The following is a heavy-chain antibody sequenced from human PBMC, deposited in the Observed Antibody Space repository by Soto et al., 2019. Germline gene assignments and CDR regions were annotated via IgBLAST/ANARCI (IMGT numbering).Heavy chain of an antibody. V-gene: IGHV4-61*01. CDR2: IYYSGST. Sequence: TSETLSLTCTVSGGSVSSGSYYWSWIRQPPGKGLEWIGYIYYSGSTNYNPSLKSRVTISVDTSKNQFSLKLSSVTAADTAVYYCAREGSYSGSYVSYFDYWGQGTLVTVSS. CDR3: AREGSYSGSYVSYFDY. D-gene: IGHD1-26*01. J-gene: IGHJ4*02. CDR1: GGSVSSGSYY.